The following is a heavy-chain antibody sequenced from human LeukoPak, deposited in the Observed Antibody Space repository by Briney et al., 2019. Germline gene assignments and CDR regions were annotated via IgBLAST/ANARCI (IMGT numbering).Heavy chain of an antibody. CDR3: ARYRDGYRVVDY. V-gene: IGHV4-59*01. Sequence: PSETLSLTCTVSGGSISSYYWSWIRQPPGKGLEWIGYIYYSGSTNYNPSLKSRVTISADTPKNQFSLKLSSVTAADTAVYYCARYRDGYRVVDYWGQGALVTVSS. J-gene: IGHJ4*02. CDR1: GGSISSYY. CDR2: IYYSGST. D-gene: IGHD5-24*01.